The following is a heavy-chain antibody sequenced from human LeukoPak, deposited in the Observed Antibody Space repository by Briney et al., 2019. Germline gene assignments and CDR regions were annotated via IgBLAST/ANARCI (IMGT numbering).Heavy chain of an antibody. CDR3: ARVPDDIVVVPAAIGAFDI. Sequence: PGASLRLSCAASGFTFSSYSMNWVRQAPGKGLEWVSSISSSSSYIYYADSVKGRFTISRDNAKNSLYLQMNSLRAEDTAVYYCARVPDDIVVVPAAIGAFDIWGQGTMVTVSS. CDR1: GFTFSSYS. D-gene: IGHD2-2*01. V-gene: IGHV3-21*01. CDR2: ISSSSSYI. J-gene: IGHJ3*02.